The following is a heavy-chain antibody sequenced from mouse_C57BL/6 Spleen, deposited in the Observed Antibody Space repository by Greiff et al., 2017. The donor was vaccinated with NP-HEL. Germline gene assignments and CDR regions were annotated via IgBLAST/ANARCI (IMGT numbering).Heavy chain of an antibody. CDR2: IYPSDSET. Sequence: VQLQQPGAELVRPGSSVKLSCKASGYTFTSYWMDWVKQRPGQGLEWIGNIYPSDSETHYNQKFKDKATLTVDKSSSTAYMQLSSLTSEDSAVYYCARGIYYDYDGRFAYWGQGTLVTVSA. V-gene: IGHV1-61*01. D-gene: IGHD2-4*01. J-gene: IGHJ3*01. CDR3: ARGIYYDYDGRFAY. CDR1: GYTFTSYW.